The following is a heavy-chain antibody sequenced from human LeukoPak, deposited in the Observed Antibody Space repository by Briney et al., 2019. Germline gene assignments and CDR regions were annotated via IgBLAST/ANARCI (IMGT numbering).Heavy chain of an antibody. Sequence: SETLSLTCTVSGGSISSSSYYWGWIRQPPGKGLEWIGSIYYSGSTYYNPSLKSRVTISVDTSKNQFSLKLSSVTAADTAVYYCARQTGVYGSGSYLWGQGTLVTVSS. D-gene: IGHD3-10*01. CDR3: ARQTGVYGSGSYL. CDR2: IYYSGST. J-gene: IGHJ4*02. CDR1: GGSISSSSYY. V-gene: IGHV4-39*01.